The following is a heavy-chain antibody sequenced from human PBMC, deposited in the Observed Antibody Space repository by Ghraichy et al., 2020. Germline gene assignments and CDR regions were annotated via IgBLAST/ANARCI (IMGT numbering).Heavy chain of an antibody. CDR2: ISGSGIST. CDR1: GFTFSSYA. J-gene: IGHJ6*02. V-gene: IGHV3-23*01. Sequence: LSLTCAASGFTFSSYAMNWVRQAPGKGVEWVSAISGSGISTDYADSVKGRFTISRDNSKNTLYLQMNSLRAEDTAVYYCAKDFNYDFWSGYLYYGMDVWGQGTTVTVSS. CDR3: AKDFNYDFWSGYLYYGMDV. D-gene: IGHD3-3*01.